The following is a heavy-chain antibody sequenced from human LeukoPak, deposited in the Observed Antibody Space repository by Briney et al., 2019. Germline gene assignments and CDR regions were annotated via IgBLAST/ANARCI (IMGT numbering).Heavy chain of an antibody. CDR3: ARGSYALDY. CDR2: IYYSGSN. V-gene: IGHV4-59*11. J-gene: IGHJ4*02. D-gene: IGHD2-2*01. CDR1: GGSISSHY. Sequence: SETLSLTCTVSGGSISSHYCSWIRHPPGKGLEWIGYIYYSGSNNSNPSLKSRVTISVDTSKNQFSRKLSSVTAADTAVYYCARGSYALDYWGQGTLVTVSS.